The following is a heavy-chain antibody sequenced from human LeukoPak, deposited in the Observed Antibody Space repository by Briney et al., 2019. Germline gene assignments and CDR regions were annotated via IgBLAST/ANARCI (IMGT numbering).Heavy chain of an antibody. Sequence: PGGSLRLSCAASGFTFRGSWMHWVRQAPGKGLEWVSRINSDGSITNYADSVRGRFTISRDNAKNTLYLQMNTLRAEDTAVYYCTREGWGLDYWGQGTLVTVSS. CDR3: TREGWGLDY. J-gene: IGHJ4*02. CDR1: GFTFRGSW. V-gene: IGHV3-74*01. CDR2: INSDGSIT. D-gene: IGHD2-21*02.